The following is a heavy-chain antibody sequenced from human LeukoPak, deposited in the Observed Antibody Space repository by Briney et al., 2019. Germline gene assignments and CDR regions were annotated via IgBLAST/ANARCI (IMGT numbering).Heavy chain of an antibody. Sequence: PGGSLRLSCAASGFTFSSYEMNWVRQAPGKGLEWVSSISSSSSYIYYADSVKGRFTISRDNAKNSLYLQMNSLRAEDTAVYYCAREGKVVPAEGGYWGQGTLVTVSS. CDR1: GFTFSSYE. CDR2: ISSSSSYI. D-gene: IGHD2-2*01. V-gene: IGHV3-21*01. J-gene: IGHJ4*02. CDR3: AREGKVVPAEGGY.